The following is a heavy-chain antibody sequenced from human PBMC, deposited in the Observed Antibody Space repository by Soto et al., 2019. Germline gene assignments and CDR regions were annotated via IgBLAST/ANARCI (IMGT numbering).Heavy chain of an antibody. D-gene: IGHD2-15*01. V-gene: IGHV3-23*01. J-gene: IGHJ6*03. CDR1: GFTFSSYA. Sequence: GGSLRLSCAASGFTFSSYAMSWVRQAPGKGLEWVSAISGSGGSTYYADSVKGRFTISRDNSKNTLYLQMNSLRAEDTAVYYCARPGYCSGGSCIYSAWSYYYMDVWGKGTTVTVSS. CDR2: ISGSGGST. CDR3: ARPGYCSGGSCIYSAWSYYYMDV.